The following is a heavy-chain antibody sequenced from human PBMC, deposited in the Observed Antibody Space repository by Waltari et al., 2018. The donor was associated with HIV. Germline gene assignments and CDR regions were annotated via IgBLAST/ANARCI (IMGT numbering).Heavy chain of an antibody. CDR3: ARRSYYDSSGYYFDY. CDR1: GGSISSSSYY. V-gene: IGHV4-39*01. J-gene: IGHJ4*02. CDR2: IYYSGST. D-gene: IGHD3-22*01. Sequence: QLQLQESGPGLVQPSETLYLTCPVSGGSISSSSYYWGWIRQPPGKGLEWIGSIYYSGSTYYNPSLKSRVTISVDTSKNQFSLKLSSVTAADTAVYYCARRSYYDSSGYYFDYWGQGTLVTVSS.